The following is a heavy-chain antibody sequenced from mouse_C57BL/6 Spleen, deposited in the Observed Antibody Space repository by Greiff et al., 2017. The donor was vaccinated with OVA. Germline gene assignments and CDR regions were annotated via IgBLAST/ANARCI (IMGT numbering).Heavy chain of an antibody. CDR2: IDPSDSYT. CDR1: GYTFTSYW. J-gene: IGHJ2*01. D-gene: IGHD3-1*01. Sequence: VQLQQPGAELVKPEASVKLSCKASGYTFTSYWMQWVKQRPGQGLEWIGEIDPSDSYTNYNQKFKGKATLTVDTSSSTAYMQLSSLTSEDSAVYYCARPSYSSYYFDYWGQGTTLTVSS. V-gene: IGHV1-50*01. CDR3: ARPSYSSYYFDY.